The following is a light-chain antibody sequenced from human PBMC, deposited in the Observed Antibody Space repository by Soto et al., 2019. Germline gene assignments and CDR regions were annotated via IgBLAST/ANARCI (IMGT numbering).Light chain of an antibody. J-gene: IGKJ1*01. Sequence: DIQMTQSPSSLSASVGDRVTITCRAGQYIGRYLNWYQQKPGKAPKLLIYAASSLHSGVPSRFSGSGSGTDFTLTISRLEPEDFAVYYCKQYGSSGTCGQGNKGDIK. CDR1: QYIGRY. CDR2: AAS. CDR3: KQYGSSGT. V-gene: IGKV1-39*01.